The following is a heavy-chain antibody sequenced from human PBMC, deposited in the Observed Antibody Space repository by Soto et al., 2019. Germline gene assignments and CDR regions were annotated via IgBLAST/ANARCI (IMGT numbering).Heavy chain of an antibody. CDR3: ARDGEVPAAMSTYNWFDP. CDR2: INSDGSST. V-gene: IGHV3-74*01. D-gene: IGHD2-2*01. J-gene: IGHJ5*02. CDR1: GFTFSSYW. Sequence: GGSLRLSCAASGFTFSSYWMHWVRQAPGKGLVWVSRINSDGSSTSYADSVKGRFTISRDNAKNTLYLQMNSLRAEDTAVYYCARDGEVPAAMSTYNWFDPWGQGTLVTVSS.